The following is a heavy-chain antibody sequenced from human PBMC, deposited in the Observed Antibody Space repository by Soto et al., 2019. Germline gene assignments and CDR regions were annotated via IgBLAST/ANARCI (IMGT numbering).Heavy chain of an antibody. V-gene: IGHV1-8*01. Sequence: ASVKVSCKASGYTFSNYDINWVRQATGHGLEWMGWLNPNTDKTGSAQKFQGRVTMTRNTSISTAYLELSGLRSDDTAVYYCAPGIPRLRPSAYNIRGQG. CDR3: APGIPRLRPSAYNI. CDR2: LNPNTDKT. CDR1: GYTFSNYD. J-gene: IGHJ3*01. D-gene: IGHD5-12*01.